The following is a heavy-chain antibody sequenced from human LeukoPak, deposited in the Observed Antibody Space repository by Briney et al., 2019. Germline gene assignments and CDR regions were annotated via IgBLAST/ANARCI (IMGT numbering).Heavy chain of an antibody. D-gene: IGHD3-10*02. V-gene: IGHV1-69*05. CDR2: IIPIFGTA. CDR3: ARTNYVTSWGENYYYYYYMDV. J-gene: IGHJ6*03. Sequence: SVKVSFKASGGTFSSYAISWVRQAPGQGLEWMGGIIPIFGTANYAQKFQGRVTITTDESTSTAYMELSSLRSEDTAVYYCARTNYVTSWGENYYYYYYMDVWGKGTTVTVSS. CDR1: GGTFSSYA.